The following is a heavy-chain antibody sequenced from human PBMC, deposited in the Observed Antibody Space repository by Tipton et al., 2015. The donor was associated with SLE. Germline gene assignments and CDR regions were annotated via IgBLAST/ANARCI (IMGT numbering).Heavy chain of an antibody. D-gene: IGHD3-10*01. CDR2: IYYSGST. V-gene: IGHV4-59*08. J-gene: IGHJ4*02. Sequence: TLSLTCTVSGGSISSYYWSWIRQPPGKGLEWIGYIYYSGSTNYNPSLKSRVTISVDTSKNQFSLKLSSVTAADTAVYYCARHGGSGKYYRTLDYWGQGILVTVSS. CDR3: ARHGGSGKYYRTLDY. CDR1: GGSISSYY.